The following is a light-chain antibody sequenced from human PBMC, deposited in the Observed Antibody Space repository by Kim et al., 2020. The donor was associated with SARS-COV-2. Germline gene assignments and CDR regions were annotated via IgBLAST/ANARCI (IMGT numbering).Light chain of an antibody. J-gene: IGKJ1*01. CDR3: QQRSDWPPWT. CDR2: DAS. V-gene: IGKV3-11*01. CDR1: QSVGNY. Sequence: FPGERATLSCRASQSVGNYLAWYQHKPGQVPRLLIYDASNRATGIPARFSASGSGTGFTLTISSLEPEDFAVYYCQQRSDWPPWTFGQGTKVDIK.